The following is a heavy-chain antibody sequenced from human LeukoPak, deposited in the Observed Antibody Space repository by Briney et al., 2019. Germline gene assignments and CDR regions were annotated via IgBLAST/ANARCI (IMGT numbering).Heavy chain of an antibody. Sequence: SGPTLVNPTQTLTLTCTFSGFSLRTSGMCVSWIRQPPGRALEWLARIDWDDDKYYSTSLKTRLTISKDTSINQVVLTMTNVDPVDTATYYCARTRCSSSNCYPRPWGQGILVTVSS. CDR1: GFSLRTSGMC. CDR3: ARTRCSSSNCYPRP. D-gene: IGHD2-2*01. CDR2: IDWDDDK. J-gene: IGHJ5*02. V-gene: IGHV2-70*11.